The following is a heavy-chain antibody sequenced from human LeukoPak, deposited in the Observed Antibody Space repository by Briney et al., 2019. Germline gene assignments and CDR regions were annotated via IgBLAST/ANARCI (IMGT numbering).Heavy chain of an antibody. CDR3: ARGAYCSSISCLGGHPGYYYYMDV. D-gene: IGHD2-2*01. J-gene: IGHJ6*03. V-gene: IGHV1-2*02. CDR2: INSKSGGT. Sequence: GASVKVSCKASGYTFTDYYMHWVRQAPGQGLEWMGWINSKSGGTNYAQRFQGRVTMTRDTFIRTGYMELSRLRSDDTAIYYCARGAYCSSISCLGGHPGYYYYMDVWGKGTTVTVSS. CDR1: GYTFTDYY.